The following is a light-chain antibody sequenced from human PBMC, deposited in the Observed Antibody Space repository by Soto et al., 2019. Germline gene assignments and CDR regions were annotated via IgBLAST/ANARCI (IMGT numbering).Light chain of an antibody. Sequence: EMVLTQSPGTLSLSPGERATLYCRASQSVNNNFLAWYQQKPGQAPMLLIYDASSRATGIPDRFSGSGSGTDFTLTISRLDPEDFAVYSCQQYVTSPLTFGGGTKVEIK. CDR1: QSVNNNF. CDR3: QQYVTSPLT. V-gene: IGKV3-20*01. J-gene: IGKJ4*01. CDR2: DAS.